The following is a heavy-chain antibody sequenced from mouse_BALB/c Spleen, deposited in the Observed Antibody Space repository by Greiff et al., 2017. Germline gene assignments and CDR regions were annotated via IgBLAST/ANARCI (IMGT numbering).Heavy chain of an antibody. D-gene: IGHD2-14*01. CDR3: AREEYDVAWFAY. V-gene: IGHV1-12*01. Sequence: LQQPGAELVKPGASVKMSCKASGYTFTSYNMHWVKQTPGQGLEWIGAIYPGNGDTSYNQKFKGKATLTADKSSSTAYMQLSSLTSEDSAVYYCAREEYDVAWFAYWGQGTLVTVSA. CDR1: GYTFTSYN. J-gene: IGHJ3*01. CDR2: IYPGNGDT.